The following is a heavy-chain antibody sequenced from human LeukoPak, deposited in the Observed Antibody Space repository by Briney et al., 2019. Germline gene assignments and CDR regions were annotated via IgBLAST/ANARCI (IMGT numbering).Heavy chain of an antibody. V-gene: IGHV3-21*01. CDR3: ARSEMGYYNYYMDV. D-gene: IGHD5-24*01. J-gene: IGHJ6*03. CDR2: ISSSSSYI. CDR1: GFTFSSYS. Sequence: GGSLRLSCAASGFTFSSYSMNWVRQAPGKGLEWVSFISSSSSYICYADSVKGRFTISRDNAKNSLYLQMNSLRAEDTAVYYCARSEMGYYNYYMDVWGKGTTVTISS.